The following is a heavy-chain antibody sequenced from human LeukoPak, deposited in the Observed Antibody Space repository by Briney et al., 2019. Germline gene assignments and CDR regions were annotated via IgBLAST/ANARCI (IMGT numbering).Heavy chain of an antibody. CDR2: TYYRSNWYN. Sequence: SQTLSLTCAISGDSVSSNSAAWNWVRQSPSGGLELLGRTYYRSNWYNDYAVSMKSRITINPDTSKNQFSLQMNSVTPEDTAVYYCARGWSNFDYWGQGTLVTVSS. J-gene: IGHJ4*02. CDR1: GDSVSSNSAA. V-gene: IGHV6-1*01. CDR3: ARGWSNFDY. D-gene: IGHD2-15*01.